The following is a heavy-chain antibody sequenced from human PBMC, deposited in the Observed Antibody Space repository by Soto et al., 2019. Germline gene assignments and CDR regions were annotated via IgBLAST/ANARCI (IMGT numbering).Heavy chain of an antibody. V-gene: IGHV3-23*01. D-gene: IGHD1-26*01. J-gene: IGHJ6*02. Sequence: EVQLLESGGGLVQPGGSLRLSCAASGFTFSSYAMSWVRQAPGKGLEWVSAISGSGGSTYYADSVKGRFTISRDNAKNSLYLQMNSLRAEDTALYYCAKDSGSYSYYYYGMDVWGQGTTVTVSS. CDR3: AKDSGSYSYYYYGMDV. CDR1: GFTFSSYA. CDR2: ISGSGGST.